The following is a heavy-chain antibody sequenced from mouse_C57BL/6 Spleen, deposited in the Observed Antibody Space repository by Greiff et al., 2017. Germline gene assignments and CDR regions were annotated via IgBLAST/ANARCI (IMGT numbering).Heavy chain of an antibody. D-gene: IGHD1-1*01. CDR2: IYPGSGST. Sequence: VQLQQPGAELVKPGASVKMSCKASGYTFTSYWITWVKQRPGQGLEWIGDIYPGSGSTNYNEKFKSKATLTVDTSSSTADMQLSSLTSEDSAVYYCARTYYGSSYYFDYWGQGTTLTVSS. V-gene: IGHV1-55*01. CDR1: GYTFTSYW. CDR3: ARTYYGSSYYFDY. J-gene: IGHJ2*01.